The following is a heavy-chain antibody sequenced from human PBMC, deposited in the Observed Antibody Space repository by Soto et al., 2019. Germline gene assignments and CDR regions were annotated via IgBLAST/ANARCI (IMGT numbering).Heavy chain of an antibody. CDR3: ARSPRSATILVDY. D-gene: IGHD5-12*01. Sequence: SETLSLTCTVSGGSVSSGSYYWSWIRQPPGKGLEWIGYIYYSGSTNYNPSLKSRVTISVDTSKNQFSLKLSSVTAADTAVYYCARSPRSATILVDYWGQGTLVTVS. J-gene: IGHJ4*02. CDR1: GGSVSSGSYY. CDR2: IYYSGST. V-gene: IGHV4-61*01.